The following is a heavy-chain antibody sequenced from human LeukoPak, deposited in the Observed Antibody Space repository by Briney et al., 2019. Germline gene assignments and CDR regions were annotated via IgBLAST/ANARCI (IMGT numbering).Heavy chain of an antibody. D-gene: IGHD2-2*01. CDR3: ARTYSTSSNFDY. CDR1: GGSISSYY. V-gene: IGHV4-4*09. CDR2: IYSSGST. J-gene: IGHJ4*02. Sequence: SETLSLTCTVSGGSISSYYWSWIRQPPGKGLGWIGYIYSSGSTNYNPSLKSRVTISVDTSKEQFSLRLSSVTAADTALYYCARTYSTSSNFDYWGQGTLVTVSS.